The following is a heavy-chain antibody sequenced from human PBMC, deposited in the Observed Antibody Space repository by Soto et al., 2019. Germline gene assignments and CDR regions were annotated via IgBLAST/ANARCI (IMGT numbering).Heavy chain of an antibody. CDR3: TPGREQNFQ. CDR2: IYSGGNT. V-gene: IGHV3-66*01. J-gene: IGHJ4*02. Sequence: EVLLVESGGGLVQPGGSLRLSCAASGLTVRNNSITWARQAPGKGLEWVSLIYSGGNTYYADSVKGRFTISRDSSRNTVYLQMHSLRPEDTAVYYCTPGREQNFQWGQGTLVTVSS. D-gene: IGHD1-26*01. CDR1: GLTVRNNS.